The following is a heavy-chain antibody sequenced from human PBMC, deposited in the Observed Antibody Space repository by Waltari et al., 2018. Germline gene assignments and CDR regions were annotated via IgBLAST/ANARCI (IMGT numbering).Heavy chain of an antibody. Sequence: QLQLQESGPGLLKPSETLSLTCPVSCASGRSRDYYWGWIRQSPGNGLEWIGSIYYSGDSYYNLSLKSRVTISLDTSKNQLSLTLNSVTAADTAVYYCARTGGAGRTRYYFDLWCQGTLVTVSS. D-gene: IGHD3-10*01. J-gene: IGHJ4*02. V-gene: IGHV4-39*01. CDR2: IYYSGDS. CDR1: CASGRSRDYY. CDR3: ARTGGAGRTRYYFDL.